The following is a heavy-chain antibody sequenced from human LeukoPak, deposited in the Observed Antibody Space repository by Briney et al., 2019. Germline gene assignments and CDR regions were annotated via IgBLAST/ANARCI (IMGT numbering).Heavy chain of an antibody. CDR1: GFTVSSNY. V-gene: IGHV3-53*01. CDR2: IYSGGST. J-gene: IGHJ4*02. Sequence: GSLRLSCAASGFTVSSNYMSWVRQAPGKGLEWVSVIYSGGSTYYADSVKGRFTISRDNSKNTLYLQMNSLRAEDTAVYYCARDPFLDYGDAPGDYWGQGTLVTVSS. CDR3: ARDPFLDYGDAPGDY. D-gene: IGHD4-17*01.